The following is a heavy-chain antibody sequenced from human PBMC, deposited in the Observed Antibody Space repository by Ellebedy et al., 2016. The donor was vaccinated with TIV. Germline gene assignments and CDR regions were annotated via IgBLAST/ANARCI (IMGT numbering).Heavy chain of an antibody. CDR3: ARGGGDRPHALDV. D-gene: IGHD3-10*01. V-gene: IGHV4-30-4*01. CDR1: GGSTISDDHY. Sequence: MPSETLSLTFTLPGGSTISDDHYWSWVRQPPGKGLEWIGYIYYSGTTYYNPSLKHRLTMSVDKSKSQVSLKLTSVTATDTAVYYCARGGGDRPHALDVWGQGTKVTVSS. CDR2: IYYSGTT. J-gene: IGHJ3*01.